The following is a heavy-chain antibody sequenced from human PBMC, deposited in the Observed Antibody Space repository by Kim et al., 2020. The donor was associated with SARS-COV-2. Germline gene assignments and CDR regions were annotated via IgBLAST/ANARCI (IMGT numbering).Heavy chain of an antibody. D-gene: IGHD1-1*01. V-gene: IGHV3-23*01. CDR2: ISASGGT. Sequence: GGSLRLSCEASGFPFSNFAMGWVRQPLGKGPEWVSIISASGGTFYVDSVKGRFTISRDNSKSRLVLQMNSLRVEDTALYYCVKNWNGDSWGQGTVVTVSS. J-gene: IGHJ4*02. CDR3: VKNWNGDS. CDR1: GFPFSNFA.